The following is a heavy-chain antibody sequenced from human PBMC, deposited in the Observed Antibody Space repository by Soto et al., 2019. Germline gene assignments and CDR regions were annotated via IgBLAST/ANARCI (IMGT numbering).Heavy chain of an antibody. CDR3: ARDLMPADRYCSTNTRHTAYYYGLDV. Sequence: GASVKVSCKASGYTFTSYGISWVRQAPGQGLEWMGWISAYNGNTNYAQKLQGRVTMTTDTSTSTAYMELRSLRSDDTAVYYCARDLMPADRYCSTNTRHTAYYYGLDVWGQGTTVTVSS. V-gene: IGHV1-18*04. CDR2: ISAYNGNT. D-gene: IGHD2-2*01. CDR1: GYTFTSYG. J-gene: IGHJ6*02.